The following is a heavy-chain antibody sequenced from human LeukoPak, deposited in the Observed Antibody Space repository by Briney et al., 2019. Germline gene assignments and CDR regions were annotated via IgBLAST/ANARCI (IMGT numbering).Heavy chain of an antibody. Sequence: GESLKISCKGSGYSFTSYWIGWVSQMPGKGLEWMGIIYPGDSDTRYSPSFQGQVTISADKSISTAYLQWSSLKASDTAMYYCARQEAPDYYDSSGFIDYWGQGTLVTVSS. V-gene: IGHV5-51*01. D-gene: IGHD3-22*01. J-gene: IGHJ4*02. CDR1: GYSFTSYW. CDR2: IYPGDSDT. CDR3: ARQEAPDYYDSSGFIDY.